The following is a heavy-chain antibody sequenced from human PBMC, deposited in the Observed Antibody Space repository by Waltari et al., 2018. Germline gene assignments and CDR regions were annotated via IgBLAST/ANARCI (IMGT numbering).Heavy chain of an antibody. V-gene: IGHV4-34*01. CDR1: GGSFSGYY. Sequence: QVQLQQWGAGLLKPSETLSLTCAVYGGSFSGYYWSWIRKPPGKGLEWIGEINHSGSTNYNPSLKSRVTISVDTSKNQFSLKLSSVTAADTAVYYCARGRLGYCSGGSCYSNWFDPWGQGTLVTVSS. D-gene: IGHD2-15*01. CDR2: INHSGST. CDR3: ARGRLGYCSGGSCYSNWFDP. J-gene: IGHJ5*02.